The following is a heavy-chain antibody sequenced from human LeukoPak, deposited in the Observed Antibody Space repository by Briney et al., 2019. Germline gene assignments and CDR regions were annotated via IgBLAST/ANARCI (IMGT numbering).Heavy chain of an antibody. J-gene: IGHJ4*02. CDR2: ISYDGSNK. CDR3: AKGSDSFWSGYSPTRS. V-gene: IGHV3-30*18. Sequence: GGSLRLSCAASGFTFSSYGMHWVRQAPGKGLEWVAVISYDGSNKYYADSVKGRFTISRDNSKNTLYLQMNSLRAEDTAVYYCAKGSDSFWSGYSPTRSRGQGTLVTVSS. CDR1: GFTFSSYG. D-gene: IGHD3-3*01.